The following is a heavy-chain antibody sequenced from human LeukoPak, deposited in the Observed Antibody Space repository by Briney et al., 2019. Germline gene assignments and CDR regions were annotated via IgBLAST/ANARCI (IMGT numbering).Heavy chain of an antibody. CDR1: GGSFSGYY. J-gene: IGHJ4*02. CDR3: ARGLGEGVTMIVVVYFDY. Sequence: SETLSLTCAVYGGSFSGYYWSWIRQPPGKGLEWIGEINHSGSTNYNPSLKSRVTIPVDTSKNQFSLKLSSVTAADTAVYYCARGLGEGVTMIVVVYFDYWGQGTLVTVSS. D-gene: IGHD3-22*01. CDR2: INHSGST. V-gene: IGHV4-34*01.